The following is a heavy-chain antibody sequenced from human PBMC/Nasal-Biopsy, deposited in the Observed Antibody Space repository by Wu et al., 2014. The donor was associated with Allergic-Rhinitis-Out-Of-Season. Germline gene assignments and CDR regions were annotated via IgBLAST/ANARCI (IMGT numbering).Heavy chain of an antibody. J-gene: IGHJ5*02. CDR1: GASISPSY. D-gene: IGHD7-27*01. CDR2: INYGGIT. V-gene: IGHV4-59*01. CDR3: ARGGNWGTWLDP. Sequence: TLSLTCTVSGASISPSYWSWIRQSPGKGLEWIGYINYGGITNYNPSLQSRATISVDTSKNRFSLNLRSVTAADTAVYYCARGGNWGTWLDPWGQGALVTVSS.